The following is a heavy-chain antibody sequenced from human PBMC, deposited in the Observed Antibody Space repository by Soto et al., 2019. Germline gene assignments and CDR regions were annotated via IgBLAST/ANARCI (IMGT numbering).Heavy chain of an antibody. CDR1: GYTFTSYG. CDR3: ARARGSYDFWSGYLSHYGMDV. D-gene: IGHD3-3*01. V-gene: IGHV1-18*04. Sequence: ASVKVSCKASGYTFTSYGISWVRQAPGQGLEWMGWISAYNGNTNYAQKLQGRVTMTTDTSTSTAYMELRSLRSDDTAVYYCARARGSYDFWSGYLSHYGMDVWGQGTTVTVSS. CDR2: ISAYNGNT. J-gene: IGHJ6*02.